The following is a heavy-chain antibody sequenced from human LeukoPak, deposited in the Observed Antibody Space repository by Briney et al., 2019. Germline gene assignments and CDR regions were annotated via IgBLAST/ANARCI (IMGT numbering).Heavy chain of an antibody. V-gene: IGHV3-23*01. CDR3: AKLFVRDSDAFDM. J-gene: IGHJ3*02. CDR1: GFTFSNYD. CDR2: ISGSGIIT. Sequence: AGGSLRLSCAASGFTFSNYDMTWVRQAPGKGLDWVSAISGSGIITNYAVTVKGRFTISRDNSKNTLYLQMNSLRAEDTAAYYCAKLFVRDSDAFDMWGQGTMVTVSS. D-gene: IGHD3-22*01.